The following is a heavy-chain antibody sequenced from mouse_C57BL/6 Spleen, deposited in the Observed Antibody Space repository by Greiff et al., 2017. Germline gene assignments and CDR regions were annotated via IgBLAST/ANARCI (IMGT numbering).Heavy chain of an antibody. CDR3: ARRYGSSPYYYAMDY. Sequence: QVQLQQSGAELVRPGTSVKVSCKASGYAFTNYLIEWVKQRPGQGLEWIGVINPGSGGTNYNEKLKGKATLTADKSSSTAYMQLSSLTSEDSAVYFCARRYGSSPYYYAMDYWGQGTSVTVSS. V-gene: IGHV1-54*01. D-gene: IGHD1-1*01. J-gene: IGHJ4*01. CDR1: GYAFTNYL. CDR2: INPGSGGT.